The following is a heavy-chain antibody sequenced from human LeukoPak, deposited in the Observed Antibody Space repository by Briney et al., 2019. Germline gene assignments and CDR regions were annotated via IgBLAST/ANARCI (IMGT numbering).Heavy chain of an antibody. CDR1: GFTFSSYS. D-gene: IGHD3-3*01. Sequence: PGGSLRLSCAASGFTFSSYSMNWVRQAPGKGLEWLSSIGSTGAYIFYADSVKGRFTISRDNAKNSLYLQMNSLRAEDTAVYYCAKARGSGLDYWGQGTLVTVSS. CDR3: AKARGSGLDY. V-gene: IGHV3-21*04. CDR2: IGSTGAYI. J-gene: IGHJ4*02.